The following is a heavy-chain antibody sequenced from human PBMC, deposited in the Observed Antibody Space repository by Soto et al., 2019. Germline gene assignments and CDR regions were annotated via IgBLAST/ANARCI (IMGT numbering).Heavy chain of an antibody. CDR2: IYHSGST. CDR1: GGCISSSNG. J-gene: IGHJ4*02. CDR3: ARGEPNYGGNSIYYFDY. D-gene: IGHD4-17*01. V-gene: IGHV4-4*02. Sequence: PXRSLALPCVVCGGCISSSNGWGWLRQPPGKGLEWIGEIYHSGSTNYNPSLKSRVTISVDKSKNQFSLKLSSVTAADTAVYYCARGEPNYGGNSIYYFDYWAQGTLVTVSS.